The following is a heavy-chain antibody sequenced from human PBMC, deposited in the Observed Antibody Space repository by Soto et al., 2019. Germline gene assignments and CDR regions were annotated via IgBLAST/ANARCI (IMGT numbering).Heavy chain of an antibody. V-gene: IGHV4-39*01. CDR1: GGSISSSSYY. CDR3: ARGWSRGVADYFDY. CDR2: IYYSGST. J-gene: IGHJ4*02. D-gene: IGHD6-19*01. Sequence: SETLSLTCTVSGGSISSSSYYWGWIRQPPGKGLEWIGSIYYSGSTYYNPSLKSRVTISVDTSKNQFSLKLSSVTAADTAVYYCARGWSRGVADYFDYWGQGTLVTVSS.